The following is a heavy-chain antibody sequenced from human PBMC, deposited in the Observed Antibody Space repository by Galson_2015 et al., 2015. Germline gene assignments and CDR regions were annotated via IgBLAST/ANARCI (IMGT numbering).Heavy chain of an antibody. CDR3: AANLFDH. V-gene: IGHV3-74*01. D-gene: IGHD2-8*01. CDR2: ISSDGTTT. J-gene: IGHJ4*02. CDR1: GFTFSNYW. Sequence: SLRLSCAVSGFTFSNYWMHWVRQVPGKGLVWVSRISSDGTTTRYADSVKGRFTISRDNAKNTLYLQMNRLRAEDTAVYFCAANLFDHWGPGTLVTVSS.